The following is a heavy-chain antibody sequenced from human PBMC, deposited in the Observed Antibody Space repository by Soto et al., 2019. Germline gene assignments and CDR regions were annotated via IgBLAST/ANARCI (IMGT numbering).Heavy chain of an antibody. CDR2: INPNSGGT. CDR1: GYTFTGYY. CDR3: ARAQSRDGYNSTFDY. Sequence: ASVKVSCKASGYTFTGYYMHWVRQAPGQGLEWMGWINPNSGGTNYAQKFQGWVTMTRDTSISTAYMELSRLRSDDTAVYYCARAQSRDGYNSTFDYWGQGTLVTVSS. J-gene: IGHJ4*02. V-gene: IGHV1-2*04. D-gene: IGHD1-1*01.